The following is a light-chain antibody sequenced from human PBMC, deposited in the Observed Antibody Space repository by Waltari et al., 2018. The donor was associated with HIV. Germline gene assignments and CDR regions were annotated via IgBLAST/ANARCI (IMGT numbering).Light chain of an antibody. CDR1: QNVNRE. V-gene: IGKV3-15*01. J-gene: IGKJ2*01. CDR3: QRYYGKSPMYT. CDR2: STS. Sequence: EIVMTQSPGILSVSPGESATLSCRASQNVNRELAWYQQRPGQSPRLLIFSTSTRAIGVPARFSGSGFGTEFTLTISSLQSEDFGVYYCQRYYGKSPMYTFGQGTKVEIK.